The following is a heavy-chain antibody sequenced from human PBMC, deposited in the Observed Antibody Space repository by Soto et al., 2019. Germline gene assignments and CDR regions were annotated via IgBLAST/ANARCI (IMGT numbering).Heavy chain of an antibody. D-gene: IGHD1-26*01. Sequence: GGSLRLSCAASGFTFSTYAMSWVRQAPGKGLEWVSTISGSADSTYYADSVKGRFAISRDNSKSTLFLQMNSLRAEDTAVYYCTRGADAQSCSKFSYLFYFDWWGQGTLVTVSS. CDR1: GFTFSTYA. V-gene: IGHV3-23*01. CDR2: ISGSADST. CDR3: TRGADAQSCSKFSYLFYFDW. J-gene: IGHJ4*02.